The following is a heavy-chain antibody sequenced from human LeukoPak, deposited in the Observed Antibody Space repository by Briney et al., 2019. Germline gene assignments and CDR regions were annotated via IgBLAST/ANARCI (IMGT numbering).Heavy chain of an antibody. CDR2: ISGSDGGT. J-gene: IGHJ4*02. D-gene: IGHD1-26*01. CDR1: GFTFSSYA. CDR3: AKGRSGSYSPTWDY. V-gene: IGHV3-23*01. Sequence: GGSLRLSCAASGFTFSSYAMSWVRQAPGKGLEWVSGISGSDGGTHYADSVKGRFTISRDNSKNTLYLQVNSLRAEDTALYYCAKGRSGSYSPTWDYWGQGTLVTVSS.